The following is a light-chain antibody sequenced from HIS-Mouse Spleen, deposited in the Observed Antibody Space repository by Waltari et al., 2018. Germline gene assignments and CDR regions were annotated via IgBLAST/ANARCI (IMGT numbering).Light chain of an antibody. CDR2: AVS. CDR1: SSDVGGYNY. Sequence: QSALTQPPSASGSPGQSVTISCTGTSSDVGGYNYASWYQQHPGKATKLMIYAVSKRPSGVPDRFSGSKSGNTASLTVSGLQAEDEADYYCSSYAGSNNLVFGGGTKLTVL. V-gene: IGLV2-8*01. CDR3: SSYAGSNNLV. J-gene: IGLJ2*01.